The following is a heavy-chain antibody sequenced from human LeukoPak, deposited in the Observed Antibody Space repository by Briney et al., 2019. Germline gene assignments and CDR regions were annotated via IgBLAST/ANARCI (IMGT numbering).Heavy chain of an antibody. CDR2: ISGSGGST. D-gene: IGHD2-21*01. Sequence: GGSLRLSCAASGFTFSSYAMSWVRQAPGKGLDWASAISGSGGSTYYADSVKGRFIISRDNSKNTLYLQMNSLRAEDTAVCYCAKSFIPWRFDYWGQGTLVTVSS. CDR1: GFTFSSYA. CDR3: AKSFIPWRFDY. V-gene: IGHV3-23*01. J-gene: IGHJ4*02.